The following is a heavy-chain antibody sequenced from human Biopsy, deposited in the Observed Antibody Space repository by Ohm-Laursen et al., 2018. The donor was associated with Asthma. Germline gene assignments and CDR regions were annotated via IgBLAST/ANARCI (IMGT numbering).Heavy chain of an antibody. Sequence: SLRLSCAASGFTFSSYSMNWVRQAPGKGLEWVSYISSSSSTIYYADSVKGRFTISRDNAKNSLYLQMNSRRDEDTAVYYCARPRWGPYGYWGQGTLVTVSS. CDR1: GFTFSSYS. D-gene: IGHD4-17*01. V-gene: IGHV3-48*02. CDR2: ISSSSSTI. J-gene: IGHJ4*02. CDR3: ARPRWGPYGY.